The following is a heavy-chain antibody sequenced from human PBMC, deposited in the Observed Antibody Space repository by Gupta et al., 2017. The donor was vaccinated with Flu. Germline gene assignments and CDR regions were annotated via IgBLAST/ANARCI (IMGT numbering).Heavy chain of an antibody. CDR3: ARRRGKYNNIKYYYYYGMDV. CDR2: IYYSGST. CDR1: GGSISSSSYY. V-gene: IGHV4-39*01. D-gene: IGHD1-14*01. J-gene: IGHJ6*02. Sequence: QLQLQESGPGLVKPSETLSLTCTVSGGSISSSSYYWGWIRQPPGKGLEWIGSIYYSGSTYYNPSLKSRVTISVDTSKNQFSLKLSSVTAADTAVDYCARRRGKYNNIKYYYYYGMDVWGQGTTVTGSS.